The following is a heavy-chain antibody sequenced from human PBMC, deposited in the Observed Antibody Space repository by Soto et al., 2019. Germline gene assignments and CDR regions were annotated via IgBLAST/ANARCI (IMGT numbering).Heavy chain of an antibody. CDR3: ARGVSSGGSLVQTRTINWFDP. CDR2: ISGSSSNL. V-gene: IGHV3-48*01. Sequence: GGSLRLSCAASGFTFSNYIMNWVRQTPGKGLEWVSFISGSSSNLNYVDSVKGRFTISRDNGKNSLYLQMNSLRAEDTAVYYCARGVSSGGSLVQTRTINWFDPWGQGTLVTVSS. J-gene: IGHJ5*02. CDR1: GFTFSNYI. D-gene: IGHD2-15*01.